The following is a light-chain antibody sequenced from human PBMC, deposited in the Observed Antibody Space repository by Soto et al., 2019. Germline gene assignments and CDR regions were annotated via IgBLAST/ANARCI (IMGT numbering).Light chain of an antibody. CDR3: QQSYSLPYT. CDR1: QSVGSL. V-gene: IGKV1-39*01. Sequence: DIQMTQSPSSLSASVGDRVTITCRASQSVGSLLNWFQQKPGTAPKLLIYAASTLQSGAPSRFSGSGAVTDFTLIISSLQPEDFATYYCQQSYSLPYTFGQGTKLEI. CDR2: AAS. J-gene: IGKJ2*01.